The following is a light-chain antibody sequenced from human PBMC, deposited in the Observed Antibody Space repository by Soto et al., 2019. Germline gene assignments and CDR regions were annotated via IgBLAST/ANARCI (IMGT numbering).Light chain of an antibody. V-gene: IGKV1D-12*01. Sequence: DIQMTQSPSSVSASVGDRVTITCQASQGISRSLAWYQQKPGKAPKLLIYSASSLQSGVPSRFSGSGFGTDFTLTISSLQPEDSATYYCRQHNSYPITFGQGTRLEIK. CDR2: SAS. CDR3: RQHNSYPIT. CDR1: QGISRS. J-gene: IGKJ5*01.